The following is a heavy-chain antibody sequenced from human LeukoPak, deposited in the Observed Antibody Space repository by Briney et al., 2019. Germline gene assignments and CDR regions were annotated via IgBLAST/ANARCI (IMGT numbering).Heavy chain of an antibody. Sequence: SETLSLTCAVYGGSFSGYYWSWIRQPPGKGLEWIGEINHSGSTNYNPSLKSRVTISVDTSKNQFPLKLSSVTAADTAVYYCARGWVVGATIDYWGQGTLVTVSS. D-gene: IGHD1-26*01. V-gene: IGHV4-34*01. CDR3: ARGWVVGATIDY. CDR2: INHSGST. J-gene: IGHJ4*02. CDR1: GGSFSGYY.